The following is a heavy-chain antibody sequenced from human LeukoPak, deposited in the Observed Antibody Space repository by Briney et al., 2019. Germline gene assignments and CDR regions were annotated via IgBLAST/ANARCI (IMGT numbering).Heavy chain of an antibody. J-gene: IGHJ3*02. Sequence: SQTLSLTCTVSGGSISSGSYYWSWIRQPAGKGLEWIGRIYTSGSTNYNPSLKSRVTISVDTSKNQFSLKLSSVTAADTAVYYCARDQLVTAFDIWGQGTMVTVSS. CDR1: GGSISSGSYY. D-gene: IGHD6-6*01. CDR2: IYTSGST. V-gene: IGHV4-61*02. CDR3: ARDQLVTAFDI.